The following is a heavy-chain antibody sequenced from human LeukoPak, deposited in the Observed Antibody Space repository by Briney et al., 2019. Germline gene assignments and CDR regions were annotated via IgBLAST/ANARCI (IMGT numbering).Heavy chain of an antibody. CDR2: ISFSSTHI. J-gene: IGHJ4*02. Sequence: GGSLRLSCAASGFIFSNYGMSWVRQAPGKGLEWVSSISFSSTHIYYADSIQGRFTISRDNAENSLYLQMNSLRAEDTAVYYCANLVRASLIQEEYWGQGTLVIVSS. D-gene: IGHD3-10*01. CDR3: ANLVRASLIQEEY. CDR1: GFIFSNYG. V-gene: IGHV3-21*06.